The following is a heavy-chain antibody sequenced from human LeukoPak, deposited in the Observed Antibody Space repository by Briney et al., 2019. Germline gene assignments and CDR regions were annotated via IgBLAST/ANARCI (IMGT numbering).Heavy chain of an antibody. CDR1: GPTVSSNF. CDR3: ARVGSDFWSGYHIFDY. V-gene: IGHV3-53*01. D-gene: IGHD3-3*01. Sequence: PGGSLRLSCAASGPTVSSNFMSWVRQAPGEGLEWVPVIYSGGETYYADSVKGRFTISRDNSKNTLYLQMNSLRADDTAVYYCARVGSDFWSGYHIFDYWGQGTLVT. J-gene: IGHJ4*02. CDR2: IYSGGET.